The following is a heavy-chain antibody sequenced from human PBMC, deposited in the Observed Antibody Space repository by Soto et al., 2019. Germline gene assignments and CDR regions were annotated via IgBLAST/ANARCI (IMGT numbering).Heavy chain of an antibody. V-gene: IGHV1-18*01. J-gene: IGHJ6*02. CDR2: ISAYNGKT. CDR3: ARGGDVNYYHGMDV. CDR1: GYTFTSYG. D-gene: IGHD5-12*01. Sequence: ASVKVSCKASGYTFTSYGISWVRQAPGQGLEWMGWISAYNGKTNYAQNVQGRVTMTTDTSTRTAYMDLRSLRSVDTAVYYCARGGDVNYYHGMDVWGQGTTVTVSS.